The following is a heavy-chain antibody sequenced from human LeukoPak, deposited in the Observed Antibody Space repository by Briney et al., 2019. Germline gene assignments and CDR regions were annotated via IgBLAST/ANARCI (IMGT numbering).Heavy chain of an antibody. D-gene: IGHD3-10*01. CDR3: XRXXXFGXSSYYYYYMDV. J-gene: IGHJ6*03. CDR1: GGSISSGSYY. V-gene: IGHV4-61*02. CDR2: IYTSGST. Sequence: SETLSXTCTVSGGSISSGSYYWSWIRQPAGTGLEWIGRIYTSGSTNYNPSLKSRVTISVDTSKNQFSLKLSSVTAADTAVYSXXRXXXFGXSSYYYYYMDVWGKGTTVTISS.